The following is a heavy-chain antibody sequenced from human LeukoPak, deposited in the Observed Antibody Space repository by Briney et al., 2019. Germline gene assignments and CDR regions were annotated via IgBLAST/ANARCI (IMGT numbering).Heavy chain of an antibody. Sequence: ASVKVSCKASGYRFTNFGINWVRQATGQGLEWMGWMNPNSGNTGYAQKFQGRVTMTRNTSISTAYMELSSLRSEDTAVYYCARGSMIYGGNSDYWGQGTLVTVSS. CDR1: GYRFTNFG. D-gene: IGHD4-23*01. CDR3: ARGSMIYGGNSDY. CDR2: MNPNSGNT. J-gene: IGHJ4*02. V-gene: IGHV1-8*02.